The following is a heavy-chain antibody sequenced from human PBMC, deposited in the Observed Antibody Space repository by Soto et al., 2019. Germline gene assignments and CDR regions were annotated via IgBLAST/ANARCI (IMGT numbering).Heavy chain of an antibody. Sequence: QVQLQESGPGLVRPSETLSLTCTVSGGSISSHYWSWIRQPPGKGLEWIGYIYYSGITNYNPSLKCRVTISVDTSKNQFFLKLSSVTAADTALYFCARDRRGWFGEPDAFDIWGLGTMVTVSS. V-gene: IGHV4-59*11. J-gene: IGHJ3*02. CDR1: GGSISSHY. CDR2: IYYSGIT. D-gene: IGHD3-10*01. CDR3: ARDRRGWFGEPDAFDI.